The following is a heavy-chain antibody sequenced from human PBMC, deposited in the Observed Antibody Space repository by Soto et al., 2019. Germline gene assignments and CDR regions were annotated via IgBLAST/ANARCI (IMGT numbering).Heavy chain of an antibody. CDR1: GYTFTSYG. V-gene: IGHV1-18*01. CDR2: ISAYNGNT. Sequence: ASVKVSCKASGYTFTSYGISWVRQAPGQGLEWMGWISAYNGNTNYAQKLQGRVTMTTDTSTSTAYMELRSLRSDDTAVYYCARAISPSRLKYYYMDVWGKGTTVTVSS. D-gene: IGHD3-16*01. J-gene: IGHJ6*03. CDR3: ARAISPSRLKYYYMDV.